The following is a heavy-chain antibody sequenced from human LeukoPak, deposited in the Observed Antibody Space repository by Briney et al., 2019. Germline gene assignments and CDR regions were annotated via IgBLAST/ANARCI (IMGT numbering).Heavy chain of an antibody. J-gene: IGHJ3*02. CDR2: TYYRSKWFN. CDR1: GDRVSSNSAA. V-gene: IGHV6-1*01. CDR3: ARDLLDSFDI. Sequence: SQTLSLTCAVSGDRVSSNSAAWNWIRQSPSRGLEWLGRTYYRSKWFNDYAVSVKSRITINPETSKNQFSLQLNSVTPEDTAVYYCARDLLDSFDIWGQGTMVTVSS.